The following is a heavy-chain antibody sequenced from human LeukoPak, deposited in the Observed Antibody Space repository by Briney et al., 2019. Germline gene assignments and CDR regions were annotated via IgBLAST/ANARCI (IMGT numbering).Heavy chain of an antibody. J-gene: IGHJ5*02. D-gene: IGHD6-19*01. V-gene: IGHV1-2*02. CDR3: ARDPIAVAGYNWFDP. Sequence: ASVRVSCKASGYTFTGYYMHWVRQAPGQGLEWMGWINPNSGGTNYAQKFQGRVTMTRDTSISTAYMELSRLRSDDTAVYYCARDPIAVAGYNWFDPWGQGTLVTVSS. CDR2: INPNSGGT. CDR1: GYTFTGYY.